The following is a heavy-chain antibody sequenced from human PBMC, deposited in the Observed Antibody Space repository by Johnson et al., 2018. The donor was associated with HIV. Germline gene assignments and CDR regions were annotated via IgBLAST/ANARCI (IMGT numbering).Heavy chain of an antibody. CDR2: IQYDGSNK. Sequence: QVQLVESGGGVVQPGGSLRLSCAASGFTFSSYGMHWVRQAPGKGLEWVAFIQYDGSNKYYADSLKGRFTISRDNSKNTVYLQMNSLRAEDTALYYCAREVIVAGHGGAFDIWGKGQWSPSLQ. V-gene: IGHV3-30*02. J-gene: IGHJ3*02. CDR1: GFTFSSYG. CDR3: AREVIVAGHGGAFDI. D-gene: IGHD5-12*01.